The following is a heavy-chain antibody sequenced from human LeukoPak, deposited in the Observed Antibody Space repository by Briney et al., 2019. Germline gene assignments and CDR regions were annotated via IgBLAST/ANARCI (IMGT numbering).Heavy chain of an antibody. CDR2: ISSSSSYI. CDR3: ARDLYGSGSYLGVADY. Sequence: GGSLRLSCAASGFTFSSYSMNWVRQAPGKGLEWVSSISSSSSYIYYADSVKGRFTISRDNAKNSLYLQMNSLRAEDTAVYYCARDLYGSGSYLGVADYWGQGTLVTVSS. V-gene: IGHV3-21*01. J-gene: IGHJ4*02. CDR1: GFTFSSYS. D-gene: IGHD3-10*01.